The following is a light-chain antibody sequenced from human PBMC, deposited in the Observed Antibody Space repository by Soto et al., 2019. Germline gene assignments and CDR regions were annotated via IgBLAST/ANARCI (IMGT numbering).Light chain of an antibody. CDR3: QQRSNWPPT. Sequence: IGLTQSPATLSLSPVERATLSGRASQSVSSYLAWYQQKPGQAPRLLIYDASNRATGIPARFSGSGSGTDFTLTISSLEPEDFAVYYCQQRSNWPPTFGGGTKVDIK. CDR1: QSVSSY. V-gene: IGKV3-11*01. CDR2: DAS. J-gene: IGKJ4*01.